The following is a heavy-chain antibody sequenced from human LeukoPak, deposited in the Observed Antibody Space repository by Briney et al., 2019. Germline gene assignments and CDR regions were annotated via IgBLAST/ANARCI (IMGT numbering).Heavy chain of an antibody. Sequence: PSETLSLTCTVSGGSISSSSYYWGWIRQPPGKGLEWIGSIYYSGSTYYNPSLKSRVTISVDTSKNQFSLKLSPVTAADTAVYYCASYRGVTTLDYWGQGTLVTVSS. J-gene: IGHJ4*02. CDR2: IYYSGST. V-gene: IGHV4-39*01. D-gene: IGHD4-17*01. CDR3: ASYRGVTTLDY. CDR1: GGSISSSSYY.